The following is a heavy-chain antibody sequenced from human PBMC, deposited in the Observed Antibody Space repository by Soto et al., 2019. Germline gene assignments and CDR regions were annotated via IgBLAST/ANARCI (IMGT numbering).Heavy chain of an antibody. J-gene: IGHJ6*03. CDR2: IYPGDSDT. Sequence: EVQLVQSGAEVKKPGESLKISCKGSGYSFTSYWIGWVRQMPGKGLEWMGIIYPGDSDTRYSPSFQGQVTISADKSISTAYLRWSSLKASDTAMYYCARRGIVPDPYYYYYMDVWGKGTTVTVSS. CDR3: ARRGIVPDPYYYYYMDV. V-gene: IGHV5-51*03. CDR1: GYSFTSYW. D-gene: IGHD2-15*01.